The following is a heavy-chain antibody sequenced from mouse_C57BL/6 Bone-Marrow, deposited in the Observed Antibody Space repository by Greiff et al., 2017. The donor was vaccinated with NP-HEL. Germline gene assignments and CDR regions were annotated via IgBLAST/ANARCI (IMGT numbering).Heavy chain of an antibody. CDR1: GFTFSDAW. V-gene: IGHV6-6*01. CDR3: TRPVYYGSSYSYWYFDV. Sequence: EVQGVESGGGLVQPGGSMKLSCAASGFTFSDAWMDWVRQSPEKGLEWVAEIRNKANNHATYYAEYVKGRFTMSRDDSKSSVYLQMNSLRAEDTGIYYCTRPVYYGSSYSYWYFDVWGTGTTVTVSS. J-gene: IGHJ1*03. CDR2: IRNKANNHAT. D-gene: IGHD1-1*01.